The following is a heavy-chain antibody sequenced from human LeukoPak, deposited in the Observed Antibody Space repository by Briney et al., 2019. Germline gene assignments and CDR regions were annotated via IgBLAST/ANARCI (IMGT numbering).Heavy chain of an antibody. Sequence: GGSLRLSCAASGFTFTSYWMLWVRQAPGKGLEWVANIKQDESDKCYVDSVKGRFTISRDNAKSSLYLQMNSLRDEDTAVYYCTRETWFIVNWGQGTLVTVSS. CDR1: GFTFTSYW. CDR3: TRETWFIVN. D-gene: IGHD2-8*02. V-gene: IGHV3-7*01. J-gene: IGHJ4*02. CDR2: IKQDESDK.